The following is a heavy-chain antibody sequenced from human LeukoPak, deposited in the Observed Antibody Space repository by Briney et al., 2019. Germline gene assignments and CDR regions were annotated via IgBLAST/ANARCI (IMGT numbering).Heavy chain of an antibody. D-gene: IGHD1-26*01. CDR3: WRVGTVGATTQYYFVL. CDR1: GYSCTSYD. J-gene: IGHJ4*02. Sequence: GASVKLSCNASGYSCTSYDKYWVRQPPGQGNEWKGIINLSGSRTSYAQQFQDRVTMIRDMSTSKDYMVLSSLVTADATADYCWRVGTVGATTQYYFVLGGQGTLVSV. CDR2: INLSGSRT. V-gene: IGHV1-46*01.